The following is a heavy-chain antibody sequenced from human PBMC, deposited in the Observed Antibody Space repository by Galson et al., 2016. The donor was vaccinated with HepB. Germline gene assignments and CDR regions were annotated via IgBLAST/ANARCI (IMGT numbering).Heavy chain of an antibody. Sequence: SLRLSCAASGFNFADHSVSWFRQTPGTGLEWVGFIRSQTYGGTTEHAASVKGRFTISRDDSNSIAYLQMNSLKTEDTGFYYCTRDWGGDVATRFDYWGQGTLVTVSS. D-gene: IGHD2-21*02. CDR2: IRSQTYGGTT. J-gene: IGHJ4*02. CDR1: GFNFADHS. CDR3: TRDWGGDVATRFDY. V-gene: IGHV3-49*03.